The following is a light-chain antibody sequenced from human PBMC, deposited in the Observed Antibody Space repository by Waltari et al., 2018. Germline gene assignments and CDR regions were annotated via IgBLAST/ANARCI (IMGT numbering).Light chain of an antibody. CDR2: DVN. J-gene: IGLJ3*02. V-gene: IGLV2-23*02. CDR1: SSDMGNYNL. Sequence: QSALTQTATVSGSPGQSITISCSGTSSDMGNYNLVSWYRQHPGKAPTLIIYDVNKRPSGVSNRFSGSKSGNTAFLTISGLQTADEADYFCCSYAGSAVSVFGGGTKVTVL. CDR3: CSYAGSAVSV.